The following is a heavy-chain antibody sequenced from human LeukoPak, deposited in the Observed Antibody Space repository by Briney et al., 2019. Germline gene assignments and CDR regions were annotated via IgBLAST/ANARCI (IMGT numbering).Heavy chain of an antibody. CDR3: AKVAGSYFAFDI. V-gene: IGHV3-30*18. D-gene: IGHD1-26*01. CDR2: ISYDGSNK. CDR1: GFTFSSYG. J-gene: IGHJ3*02. Sequence: PGGSLRLSCAASGFTFSSYGRHWVRQAPGKGLEWVAVISYDGSNKYYADSVKGRFTISRDNSKNTLYLQMNSLRAEDTAVYYCAKVAGSYFAFDIWGQGTMVTVSS.